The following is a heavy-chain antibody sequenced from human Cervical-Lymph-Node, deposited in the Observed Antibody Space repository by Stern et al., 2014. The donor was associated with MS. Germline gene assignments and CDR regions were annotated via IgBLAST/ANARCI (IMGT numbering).Heavy chain of an antibody. J-gene: IGHJ4*02. D-gene: IGHD4/OR15-4a*01. CDR2: INSDGSST. CDR3: ARALGWPFYGDYIDY. Sequence: QLVQSGGGLVQPGGSLRLSCAASGFTFSSYWMHWVRQAPGKGLVWVSRINSDGSSTSYADSVKGRFTISRDNAKNTLYLQMNSLRAEDTAVYYCARALGWPFYGDYIDYWGQGTLVTVSS. V-gene: IGHV3-74*02. CDR1: GFTFSSYW.